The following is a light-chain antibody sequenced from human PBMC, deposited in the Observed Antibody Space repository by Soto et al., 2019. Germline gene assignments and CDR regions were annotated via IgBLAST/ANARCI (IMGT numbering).Light chain of an antibody. Sequence: IHMTQSPSTLSAFLGYRFTITFRASQGIFRRSAWYQQKPGKAPKLLIYEAYNLENGVPSRFSGSVSGTEFTLTIDSLQPDDFATYYCQQYNTYSTFGQGTKVDIK. V-gene: IGKV1-5*03. CDR2: EAY. J-gene: IGKJ1*01. CDR1: QGIFRR. CDR3: QQYNTYST.